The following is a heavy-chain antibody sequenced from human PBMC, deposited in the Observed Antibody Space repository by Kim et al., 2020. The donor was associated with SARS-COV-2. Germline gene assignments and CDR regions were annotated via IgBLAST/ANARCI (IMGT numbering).Heavy chain of an antibody. V-gene: IGHV3-66*01. CDR3: ARAYYDILPGPLYGMDV. J-gene: IGHJ6*02. D-gene: IGHD3-9*01. Sequence: KGRFTNSRAKSKNTLYLQMNSLRAEDTAVYYCARAYYDILPGPLYGMDVWGQGTTVTVSS.